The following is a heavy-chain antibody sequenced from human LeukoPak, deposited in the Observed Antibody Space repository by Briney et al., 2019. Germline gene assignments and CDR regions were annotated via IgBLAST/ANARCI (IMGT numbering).Heavy chain of an antibody. CDR2: INPKTGGT. Sequence: ASVKVSCKASGYTFTSYDINWVRQATGQGLEWMGRINPKTGGTNYAQNFQGRVTMTRDTSISTAYMELSRLRSDDTAVYYCARNWNYYDSSGYYWVSWGQGTLVTVSS. D-gene: IGHD3-22*01. V-gene: IGHV1-2*06. J-gene: IGHJ5*02. CDR3: ARNWNYYDSSGYYWVS. CDR1: GYTFTSYD.